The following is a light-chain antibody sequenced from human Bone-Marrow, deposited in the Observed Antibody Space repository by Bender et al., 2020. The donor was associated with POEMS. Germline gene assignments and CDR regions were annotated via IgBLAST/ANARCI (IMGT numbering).Light chain of an antibody. CDR1: SSNLGAGTD. CDR3: QSYDNSLNSWV. CDR2: GTR. Sequence: QSVLTQPPSVSGAPGQIITISCTGSSSNLGAGTDVHWYQQVPGTAPKLLISGTRNRPSGVPDRFSGSKSGSSASLAITGVQAEDEADYYCQSYDNSLNSWVFGGGTKLTVL. V-gene: IGLV1-40*01. J-gene: IGLJ3*02.